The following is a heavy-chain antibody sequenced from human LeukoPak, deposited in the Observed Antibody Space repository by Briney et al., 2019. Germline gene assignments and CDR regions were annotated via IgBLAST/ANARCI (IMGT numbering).Heavy chain of an antibody. CDR2: ISAYNGNT. V-gene: IGHV1-18*01. J-gene: IGHJ6*02. CDR1: GYTFTSYG. D-gene: IGHD3-3*01. CDR3: ARDEYYDFWSGKGEITYYYYGMDV. Sequence: GASVKVSCTASGYTFTSYGISWVRQAPGQGLEWMGWISAYNGNTNYAQKLQGRVTMTTDTSTSTAYMELRSLRSDDTAVYYCARDEYYDFWSGKGEITYYYYGMDVWGQGTTVTVSS.